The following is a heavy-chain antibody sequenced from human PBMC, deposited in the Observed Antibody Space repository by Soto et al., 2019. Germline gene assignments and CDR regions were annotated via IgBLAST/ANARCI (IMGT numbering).Heavy chain of an antibody. D-gene: IGHD6-6*01. Sequence: HPGGSLRLSCAASGFIFSTYWMSWVRQAPEQGLEWVANLKHDGGETSYVDSVKGRFTISRDNAKNSLYLQMKSLRAEDTAVFHCARALVLPYHFASWGQGTLVTVS. V-gene: IGHV3-7*01. CDR2: LKHDGGET. CDR3: ARALVLPYHFAS. CDR1: GFIFSTYW. J-gene: IGHJ4*02.